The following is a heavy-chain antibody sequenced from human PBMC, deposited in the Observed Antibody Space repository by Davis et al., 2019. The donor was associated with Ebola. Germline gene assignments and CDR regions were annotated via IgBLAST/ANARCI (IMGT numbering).Heavy chain of an antibody. CDR1: GFTFSSYG. Sequence: GESLKISCAASGFTFSSYGMHWVCQAPGKGLEWVALIWNDGSNKNYADSVKGRLTISRDNSQNTVYLQMSGLTAEDTAVYYCARGHDYGDYVRFDYWGQGTLVTVSS. V-gene: IGHV3-33*01. J-gene: IGHJ4*02. D-gene: IGHD4-17*01. CDR2: IWNDGSNK. CDR3: ARGHDYGDYVRFDY.